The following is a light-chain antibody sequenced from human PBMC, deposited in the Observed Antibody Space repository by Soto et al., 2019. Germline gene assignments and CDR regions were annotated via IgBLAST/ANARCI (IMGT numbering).Light chain of an antibody. V-gene: IGKV3-15*01. Sequence: RVMTQSPDTLSVSPGERATLSCRASQSVSSNLAWYQQKPGQAPRLLIYGASTRATGIPARFSGSGSGTEFTLTISSLQSEDFAVYYCQQYNNWPPWTFGQGTKVGI. J-gene: IGKJ1*01. CDR1: QSVSSN. CDR3: QQYNNWPPWT. CDR2: GAS.